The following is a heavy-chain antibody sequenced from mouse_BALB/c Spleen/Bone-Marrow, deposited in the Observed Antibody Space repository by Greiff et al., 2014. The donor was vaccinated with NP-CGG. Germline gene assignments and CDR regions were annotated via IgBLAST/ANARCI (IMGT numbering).Heavy chain of an antibody. CDR3: ARDYGSSYYYAMDY. D-gene: IGHD1-1*01. J-gene: IGHJ4*01. CDR1: GFNIKDTY. V-gene: IGHV14-3*02. CDR2: IDPANGNT. Sequence: VQLQQSGAELVKPGASVELSCTASGFNIKDTYMHWVKQRPEQGLEWIGRIDPANGNTKYDPKFQGKATITADTSSNTAYLQLSSLTSEDTAVYYCARDYGSSYYYAMDYWGQGTSVTVSS.